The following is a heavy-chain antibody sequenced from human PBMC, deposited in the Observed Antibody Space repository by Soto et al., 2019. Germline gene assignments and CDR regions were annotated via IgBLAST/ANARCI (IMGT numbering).Heavy chain of an antibody. D-gene: IGHD3-22*01. CDR2: IYYSGST. Sequence: PSETLSLTCTVSGGSISRGGYYWSWIRQHPGKGLEWIGYIYYSGSTYYNPSLKSRVTISVDTSKNQFSLKLSSVTAADTAVYYCARDSGYYWRFFDYWGQGTLVTVSS. CDR1: GGSISRGGYY. V-gene: IGHV4-31*03. J-gene: IGHJ4*02. CDR3: ARDSGYYWRFFDY.